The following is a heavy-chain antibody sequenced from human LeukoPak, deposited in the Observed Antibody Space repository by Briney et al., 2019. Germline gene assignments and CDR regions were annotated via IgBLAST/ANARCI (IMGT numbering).Heavy chain of an antibody. CDR2: IYYSGST. CDR3: ASYYDFWSGHSEY. Sequence: SETLSLTCTVSGGSISSSSYYWGWIRQPPGKGLEWIGSIYYSGSTYYNPSLKSRVTISVDTSKSQFSLKLTSVTAADTAVYYCASYYDFWSGHSEYWGQGTLVTVSS. J-gene: IGHJ4*02. V-gene: IGHV4-39*01. CDR1: GGSISSSSYY. D-gene: IGHD3-3*01.